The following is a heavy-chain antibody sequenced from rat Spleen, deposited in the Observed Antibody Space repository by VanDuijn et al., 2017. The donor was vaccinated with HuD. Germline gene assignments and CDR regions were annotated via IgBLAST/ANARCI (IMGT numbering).Heavy chain of an antibody. D-gene: IGHD1-6*01. CDR2: IIYDGSRT. CDR1: GFTFSDYN. Sequence: EVQLVESGGGLVQPGRSLKLSCAASGFTFSDYNMAWVRQAPKKGLEWVATIIYDGSRTYYRDSVKGRFTISRDNAKNTQYLQMDSLRSEDTATYYCARGGYTTDYFYVGWFAYWGQGTLVTVSS. V-gene: IGHV5S10*01. J-gene: IGHJ3*01. CDR3: ARGGYTTDYFYVGWFAY.